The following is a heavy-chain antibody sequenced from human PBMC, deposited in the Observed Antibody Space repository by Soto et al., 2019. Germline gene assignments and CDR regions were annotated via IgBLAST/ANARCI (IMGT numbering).Heavy chain of an antibody. V-gene: IGHV3-23*01. Sequence: GGSLRLSCAASGFTFSSYAMAWVRQAPGKGLDWVSSISFSGGSTYYADSVKGRFAISRDNSKNTLYLQMNSLRAEDTAVYYCAKDEYGGNPAEYFHHWGQGTLVTVSS. J-gene: IGHJ1*01. CDR1: GFTFSSYA. CDR2: ISFSGGST. D-gene: IGHD2-15*01. CDR3: AKDEYGGNPAEYFHH.